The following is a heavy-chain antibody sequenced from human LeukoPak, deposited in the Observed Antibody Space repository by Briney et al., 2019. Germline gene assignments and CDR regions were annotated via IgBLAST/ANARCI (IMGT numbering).Heavy chain of an antibody. J-gene: IGHJ4*02. CDR2: IDPSDSYT. V-gene: IGHV5-10-1*01. D-gene: IGHD3-3*01. Sequence: GESLKISCKGSGYSFTSYWNSWVRQMPGKGLEWMGRIDPSDSYTNYSPSFQGHVTISADKSISTAYLQWSSLKASDTAMYYCARNTLTYYDFWSGYYLDYWGQGTLVTVSS. CDR3: ARNTLTYYDFWSGYYLDY. CDR1: GYSFTSYW.